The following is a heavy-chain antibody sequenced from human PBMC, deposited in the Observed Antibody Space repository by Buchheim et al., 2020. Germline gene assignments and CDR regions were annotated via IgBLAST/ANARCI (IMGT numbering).Heavy chain of an antibody. Sequence: QVQLVESGGGVVQPGRSLRLSCAASGFTFSSYAMHWVRQAPGKGLEWVAVISYDGSNKYYADSVKGRFTISRDNSKNTLYLQMNSLRAEDTAVYYCVREGILRRFDYWGQGTL. D-gene: IGHD5-24*01. CDR3: VREGILRRFDY. V-gene: IGHV3-30*04. CDR1: GFTFSSYA. CDR2: ISYDGSNK. J-gene: IGHJ4*02.